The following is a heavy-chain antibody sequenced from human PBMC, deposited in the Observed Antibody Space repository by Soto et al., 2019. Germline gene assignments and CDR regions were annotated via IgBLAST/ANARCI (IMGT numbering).Heavy chain of an antibody. V-gene: IGHV1-18*04. Sequence: ASVKVSCKASGSTFTSYGISRVRQAPGQGLERMGWISAYNGNTNYAQKLQGRVTMTTDTSTSTAYMELWSLRSYETALYFSASLPQSPYCSGGSCYSGFDPWGQGALVT. CDR1: GSTFTSYG. D-gene: IGHD2-15*01. J-gene: IGHJ5*02. CDR2: ISAYNGNT. CDR3: ASLPQSPYCSGGSCYSGFDP.